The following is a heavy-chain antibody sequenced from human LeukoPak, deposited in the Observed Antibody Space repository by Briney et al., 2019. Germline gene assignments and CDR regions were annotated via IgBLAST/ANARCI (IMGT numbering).Heavy chain of an antibody. J-gene: IGHJ4*02. CDR3: ARMNYISSGWGAPFDY. D-gene: IGHD1-7*01. Sequence: PGGSLRLSCTASGFTFSSYSMNWVRQAPGKGLEWNSYIRSSSSTIYYADSMKGRFTISRDNAKNSLYLQMNSLRAEDTAVYYCARMNYISSGWGAPFDYWGQGTLVTVSS. CDR2: IRSSSSTI. V-gene: IGHV3-48*04. CDR1: GFTFSSYS.